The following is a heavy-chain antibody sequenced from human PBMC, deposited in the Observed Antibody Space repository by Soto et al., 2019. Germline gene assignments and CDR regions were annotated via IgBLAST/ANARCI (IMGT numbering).Heavy chain of an antibody. V-gene: IGHV4-59*01. CDR1: GDSISTYY. CDR3: ARSPYSSMAVTQFDS. J-gene: IGHJ4*02. CDR2: IYYTGDT. Sequence: SETLSLTCTVSGDSISTYYWHWIRLPPGKGLEWIGYIYYTGDTNYNPSLKSRVTISLDTSKNQFSLKLSSVTAADTAVYYCARSPYSSMAVTQFDSWGLGTRVT. D-gene: IGHD6-19*01.